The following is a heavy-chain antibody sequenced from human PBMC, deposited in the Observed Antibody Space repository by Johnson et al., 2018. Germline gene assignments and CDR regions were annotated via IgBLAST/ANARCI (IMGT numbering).Heavy chain of an antibody. J-gene: IGHJ4*02. V-gene: IGHV3-23*04. CDR1: GFSFSSYA. CDR2: IGTSGRRT. D-gene: IGHD6-13*01. CDR3: AEGTAWYSSSWYFDS. Sequence: VQLVQSGGDVVQPGEYLRLSCAPSGFSFSSYAMTWVRQAPGKGLEWVSAIGTSGRRTYYADSVKGRFTVSRDNSKDRLFLQMNSLRDEDTAIYYCAEGTAWYSSSWYFDSWGQGTLVTVSS.